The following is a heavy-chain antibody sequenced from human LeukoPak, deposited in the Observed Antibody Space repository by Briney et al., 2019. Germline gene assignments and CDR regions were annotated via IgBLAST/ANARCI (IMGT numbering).Heavy chain of an antibody. CDR2: ISWNSGSI. CDR1: GFTFDDYA. V-gene: IGHV3-9*01. CDR3: ARGGIENDAFDI. J-gene: IGHJ3*02. D-gene: IGHD3-10*01. Sequence: PGRSLRLSCAASGFTFDDYAMHWVRQAPGKGLEWVSGISWNSGSIGYADSVKSRFTISRDNAKNSLYLQMNSLRAEDTALYYCARGGIENDAFDIWGQGTMVTVSS.